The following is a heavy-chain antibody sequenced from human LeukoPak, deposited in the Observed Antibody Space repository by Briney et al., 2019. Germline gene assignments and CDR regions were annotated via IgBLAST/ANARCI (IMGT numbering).Heavy chain of an antibody. CDR1: GFTFSSYS. CDR2: ISSSSSYI. V-gene: IGHV3-21*01. Sequence: PGGSLRLSCAASGFTFSSYSMNWVRQAPGKGLEWVSSISSSSSYIYYADSVKGRFTISRDNAKNSLYLQMSSLRAEDTAVYYCAGVGGYDAYADFDIWGQGTMVTVSS. D-gene: IGHD5-12*01. CDR3: AGVGGYDAYADFDI. J-gene: IGHJ3*02.